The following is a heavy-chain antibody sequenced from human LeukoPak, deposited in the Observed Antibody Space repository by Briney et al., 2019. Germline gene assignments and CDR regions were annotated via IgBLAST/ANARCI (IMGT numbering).Heavy chain of an antibody. CDR3: ARDQYIPYEDAFDI. Sequence: QSGGSLRLSCATSGFIFSNYWMAWVRQAPGKGPEWVANIHQDGSEKYYLDSVKGRFTVSRDNAKNSLFLQLSSLRPEDTAVYYCARDQYIPYEDAFDIWGQGTMVTVSS. D-gene: IGHD5-12*01. CDR2: IHQDGSEK. CDR1: GFIFSNYW. V-gene: IGHV3-7*01. J-gene: IGHJ3*02.